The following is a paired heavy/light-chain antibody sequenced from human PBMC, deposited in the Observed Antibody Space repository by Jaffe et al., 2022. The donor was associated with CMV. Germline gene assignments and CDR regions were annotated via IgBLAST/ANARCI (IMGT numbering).Light chain of an antibody. CDR1: SSNIAHNY. CDR3: ATWDTSLTTVL. V-gene: IGLV1-51*02. CDR2: EDN. Sequence: QSVLTQPPSVSAAPGQTVTISCSGSSSNIAHNYVSWYQQLPGTAPKLVIYEDNLRPSGIPDRFSGSKSGTSATLGITGLQTGDEADYYCATWDTSLTTVLFGGGTKLTVL. J-gene: IGLJ2*01.
Heavy chain of an antibody. J-gene: IGHJ4*02. CDR3: ARAPRDSSGYYLRSFDY. D-gene: IGHD3-22*01. Sequence: QLQLQESGPGLVKPSETLSLTCAVSGGSIRGSDSYWAWIRQPPGKGLEWIGSIHDRGSTYYNASLKSRVTVSVDTSKNQFSLRLTSVTAADTAVYYCARAPRDSSGYYLRSFDYWGQGTLVTASS. V-gene: IGHV4-39*01. CDR2: IHDRGST. CDR1: GGSIRGSDSY.